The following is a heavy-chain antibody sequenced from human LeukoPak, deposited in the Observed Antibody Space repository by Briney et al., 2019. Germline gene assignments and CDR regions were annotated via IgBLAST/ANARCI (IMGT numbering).Heavy chain of an antibody. J-gene: IGHJ4*02. CDR2: INHSGST. Sequence: SETLSLTCAVYGGSFSGYYWSWIRQPPGKGLEWIGEINHSGSTNYNPSLKSRVTISVDTSKNQFSLKLSSVTAADTAVYYCASYSYYYDSGGPEFRSTSQSGYFDYWGQGTLVTVSS. V-gene: IGHV4-34*01. CDR3: ASYSYYYDSGGPEFRSTSQSGYFDY. D-gene: IGHD3-22*01. CDR1: GGSFSGYY.